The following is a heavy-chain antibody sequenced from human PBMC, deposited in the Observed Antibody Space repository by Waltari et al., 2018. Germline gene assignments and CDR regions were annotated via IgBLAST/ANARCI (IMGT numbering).Heavy chain of an antibody. D-gene: IGHD3-3*01. Sequence: QVQLQESGPGLVKPSETLSLTCTVSGGSISSHYWSWIRQPPGKGLEWIGYIYYSGSTNYNPSLKSRVTISVDTSKNQFSLKLSSVTAADTAVYYCARVRVGIMDFDYWGQGTLVTVSS. CDR3: ARVRVGIMDFDY. V-gene: IGHV4-59*11. J-gene: IGHJ4*02. CDR2: IYYSGST. CDR1: GGSISSHY.